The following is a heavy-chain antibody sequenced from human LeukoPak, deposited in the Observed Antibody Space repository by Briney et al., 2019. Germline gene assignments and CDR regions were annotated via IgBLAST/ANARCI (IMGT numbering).Heavy chain of an antibody. V-gene: IGHV3-33*01. J-gene: IGHJ6*02. CDR2: IWYDGSNK. Sequence: GGSLRLSCAASAFTFSSFGMHWVRQAPGKGLEWVAVIWYDGSNKYYAHSVKGRFTISRDNSKNTLYLQMNSLKTEDTAVYYCTTAHQQMLGMDVWGQGTTVTVSS. CDR1: AFTFSSFG. D-gene: IGHD6-13*01. CDR3: TTAHQQMLGMDV.